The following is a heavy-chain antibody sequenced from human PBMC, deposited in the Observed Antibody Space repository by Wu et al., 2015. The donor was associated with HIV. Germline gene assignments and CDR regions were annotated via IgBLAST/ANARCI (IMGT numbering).Heavy chain of an antibody. CDR2: INPSSGST. CDR3: ATYGRGMTAGGY. J-gene: IGHJ4*02. V-gene: IGHV1-2*02. Sequence: QVQLVQSGAEVKKPGSSVRVSCKASGGTFSTYAINWVRQAPGHGLEWVGIINPSSGSTSYAQNFQGRVTMTRDTSITTAYMELSRLTSDDTAVYYCATYGRGMTAGGYWGQGTLVTVSS. CDR1: GGTFSTYA. D-gene: IGHD2-21*02.